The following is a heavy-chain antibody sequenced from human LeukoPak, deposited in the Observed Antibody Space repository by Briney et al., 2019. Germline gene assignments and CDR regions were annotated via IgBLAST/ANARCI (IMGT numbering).Heavy chain of an antibody. CDR1: GFTFSNAW. CDR3: ARTPFPSSSTSFDY. Sequence: GGSLRLSCAVSGFTFSNAWMSWVRQAPGKGLQWVGLIKSHTDGGTTDYAAPVKGRFIISRDDSKNTLYLQMNSLRAEDTAVYYCARTPFPSSSTSFDYWGQGTLVTVSS. J-gene: IGHJ4*02. CDR2: IKSHTDGGTT. V-gene: IGHV3-15*01. D-gene: IGHD2-2*01.